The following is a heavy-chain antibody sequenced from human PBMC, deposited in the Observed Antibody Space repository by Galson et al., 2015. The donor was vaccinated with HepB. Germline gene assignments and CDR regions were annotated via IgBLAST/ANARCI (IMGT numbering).Heavy chain of an antibody. Sequence: SVKVSCKASGYPFTSHHIHWVREAPGQGLEWMGTLYPRDGSTKLAQKFQGRVTMTRDMATNTVYMELSSLRTDDTAFYYCARLLVSNIPDYWGQGALLTVSS. CDR3: ARLLVSNIPDY. CDR2: LYPRDGST. V-gene: IGHV1-46*01. J-gene: IGHJ4*02. D-gene: IGHD2-21*01. CDR1: GYPFTSHH.